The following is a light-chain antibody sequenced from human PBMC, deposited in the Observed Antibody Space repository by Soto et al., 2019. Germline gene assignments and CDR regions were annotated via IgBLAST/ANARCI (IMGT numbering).Light chain of an antibody. CDR3: CSYAGGPEV. CDR1: SSDVGGYKY. CDR2: GVS. V-gene: IGLV2-11*01. Sequence: QSVLAQPRSVSGSAGQSVTISCTGTSSDVGGYKYVSWYQQKPGKAPKLIIYGVSRWPSGVPNRFSGSKSGNRASLTISGLQAEDEGDYYCCSYAGGPEVFGTGTKVTVL. J-gene: IGLJ1*01.